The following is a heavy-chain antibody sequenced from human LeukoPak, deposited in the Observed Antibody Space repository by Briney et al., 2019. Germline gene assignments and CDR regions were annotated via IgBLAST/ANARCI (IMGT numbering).Heavy chain of an antibody. D-gene: IGHD3-22*01. V-gene: IGHV4-34*01. J-gene: IGHJ4*02. Sequence: PSETLSLTCAVYGGSFSGYYWSWIRQPPGKGLEWIGEINHSGSTNYNPSLKSRVTIPVDTSKNQFSLKLSSVTAADTAVYYCARQTDYYDSLYFDYWGQGTLVTVSS. CDR3: ARQTDYYDSLYFDY. CDR2: INHSGST. CDR1: GGSFSGYY.